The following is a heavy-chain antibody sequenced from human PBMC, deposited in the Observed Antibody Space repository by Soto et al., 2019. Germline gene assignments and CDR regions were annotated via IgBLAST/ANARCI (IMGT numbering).Heavy chain of an antibody. D-gene: IGHD3-22*01. Sequence: PSETLSLTCTVSGASISSSYWSWIRQSPGKGLEWIRYVSYSESTNYNPSLKSRVTISVDTSKNQFSLKLSSATAADTALYYCARGYYDSSGQSNTFDVWGQGTMVTVSS. CDR1: GASISSSY. CDR2: VSYSEST. J-gene: IGHJ3*01. V-gene: IGHV4-59*01. CDR3: ARGYYDSSGQSNTFDV.